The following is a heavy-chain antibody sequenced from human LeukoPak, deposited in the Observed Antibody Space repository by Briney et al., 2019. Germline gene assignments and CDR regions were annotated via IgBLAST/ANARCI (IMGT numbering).Heavy chain of an antibody. CDR1: GFTFTAYP. Sequence: PGGSLRISCATSGFTFTAYPMAWVRQAPGKGLEWVSSISGSGGRSDYAESVRGRFTISGDSSSNTLYLQMDSLRGDDTAVYYCAKVNNHGYNDYWGQGTLVTVSS. J-gene: IGHJ4*02. V-gene: IGHV3-23*01. CDR3: AKVNNHGYNDY. D-gene: IGHD5-18*01. CDR2: ISGSGGRS.